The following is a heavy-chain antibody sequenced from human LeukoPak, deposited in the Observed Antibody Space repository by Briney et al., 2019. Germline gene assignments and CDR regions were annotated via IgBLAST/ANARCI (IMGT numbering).Heavy chain of an antibody. D-gene: IGHD2/OR15-2a*01. CDR2: INSDGSWT. Sequence: GGSLRLSCAASGFTFSNHWMHWVRQAPGKGLVWVSHINSDGSWTSYADSVKGRFTISKDNAKNTVYLQMNSLRAEDTAVYYCVSFYETYWGRGTLVTVSS. CDR1: GFTFSNHW. J-gene: IGHJ4*02. CDR3: VSFYETY. V-gene: IGHV3-74*01.